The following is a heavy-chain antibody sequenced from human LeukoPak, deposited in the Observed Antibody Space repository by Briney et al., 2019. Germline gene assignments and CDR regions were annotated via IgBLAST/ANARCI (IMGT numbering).Heavy chain of an antibody. V-gene: IGHV3-30-3*01. CDR2: ISYDGSNK. CDR1: GFTFSSYA. CDR3: ARDPYYYDSSGYWDY. Sequence: GGSLRLSCAASGFTFSSYAMHWVRQAPGKGLEWVAVISYDGSNKYYADSVKGRFTISRDNSKNTLYLQMNSLRAEDTAAYYCARDPYYYDSSGYWDYWGQGTLVTVSS. D-gene: IGHD3-22*01. J-gene: IGHJ4*02.